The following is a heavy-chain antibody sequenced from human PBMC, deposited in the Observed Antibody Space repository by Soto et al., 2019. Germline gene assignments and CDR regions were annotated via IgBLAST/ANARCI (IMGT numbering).Heavy chain of an antibody. J-gene: IGHJ4*02. V-gene: IGHV3-23*01. D-gene: IGHD2-15*01. CDR2: ISGSGGST. CDR1: GFTFSSYA. Sequence: AGGSLRLSCAASGFTFSSYAMSWVRQAPGKGLEWVSAISGSGGSTYYADSVKGRFTISRDNSKNTLYLQMNSLRAEGTAVYYCAKVRRVVVVVAPNYYFDYWGQGTLVTVSS. CDR3: AKVRRVVVVVAPNYYFDY.